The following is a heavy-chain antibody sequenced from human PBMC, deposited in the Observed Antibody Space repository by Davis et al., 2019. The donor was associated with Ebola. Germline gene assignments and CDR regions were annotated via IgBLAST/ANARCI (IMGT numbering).Heavy chain of an antibody. CDR3: ARAQFPTTSDH. D-gene: IGHD1-1*01. Sequence: ASVTVSCTASGYTFTNYGITWVRQAPGQGLEWMGWINPHNGNTTYAQNVQGRVIMTSDTATTTAYMEVGSLRSDDTAVYYCARAQFPTTSDHWGQGTLVTVSS. CDR2: INPHNGNT. CDR1: GYTFTNYG. J-gene: IGHJ4*02. V-gene: IGHV1-18*04.